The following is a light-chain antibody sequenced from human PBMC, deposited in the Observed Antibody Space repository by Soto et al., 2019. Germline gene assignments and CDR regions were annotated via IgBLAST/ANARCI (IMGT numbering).Light chain of an antibody. CDR3: QQYGSPWWT. Sequence: DIVLTQSPGTLSLSPGERVTLSCRASQSVSSSYLAWYQQKPGQAPRLLIYGASSRATGIPDRFSGSGSGTDFTLTISRLEPEDFAVYYCQQYGSPWWTFGQGTKVEIK. CDR1: QSVSSSY. J-gene: IGKJ1*01. V-gene: IGKV3-20*01. CDR2: GAS.